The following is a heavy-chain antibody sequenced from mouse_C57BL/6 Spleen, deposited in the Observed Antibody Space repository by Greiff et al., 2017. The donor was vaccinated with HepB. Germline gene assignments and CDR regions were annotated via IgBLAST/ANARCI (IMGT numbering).Heavy chain of an antibody. J-gene: IGHJ1*03. Sequence: EVMLVESGGGLVKPGGSLKLSCAASGFTFSDYRMHWVRQAPEKGLEWVAYISSGSSTIYYADTVKGRFTISRDNAKNTLFLQMTSLRSEDTAMYYCAGPEGYDCLYFGVWGTGPTVTVSS. CDR3: AGPEGYDCLYFGV. D-gene: IGHD2-2*01. V-gene: IGHV5-17*01. CDR2: ISSGSSTI. CDR1: GFTFSDYR.